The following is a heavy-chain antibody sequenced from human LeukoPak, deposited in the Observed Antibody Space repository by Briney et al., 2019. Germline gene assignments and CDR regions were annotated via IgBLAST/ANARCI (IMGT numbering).Heavy chain of an antibody. CDR2: IYTSGST. D-gene: IGHD2-15*01. Sequence: PSETLSLTCTGSGGSISSGSYYWRWIRQPAGKGLEWIGRIYTSGSTNYNPSLKSRVTISVDTSKNQFSLKLSSVTAADTAVYYCARARSGLSGWFDPWGQGTLVTVSS. V-gene: IGHV4-61*02. CDR3: ARARSGLSGWFDP. CDR1: GGSISSGSYY. J-gene: IGHJ5*02.